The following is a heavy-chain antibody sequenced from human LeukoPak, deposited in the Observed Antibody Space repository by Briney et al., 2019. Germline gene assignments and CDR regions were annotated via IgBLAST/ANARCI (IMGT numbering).Heavy chain of an antibody. CDR3: ARDRDYYDSSGYEVHYFDY. J-gene: IGHJ4*02. CDR2: IIPIFGTA. Sequence: SVKVSCKASGGTFSSYAISWVRQAPGQGLEWMGGIIPIFGTANYAQKFQGRVTITADESTSTAYMELSSLRSEDTAVYYCARDRDYYDSSGYEVHYFDYWGQGTLVTVSS. V-gene: IGHV1-69*13. CDR1: GGTFSSYA. D-gene: IGHD3-22*01.